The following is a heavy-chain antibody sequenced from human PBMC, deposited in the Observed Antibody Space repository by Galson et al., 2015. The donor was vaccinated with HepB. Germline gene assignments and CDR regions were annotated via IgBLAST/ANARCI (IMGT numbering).Heavy chain of an antibody. J-gene: IGHJ5*02. D-gene: IGHD2-8*01. CDR2: INPNSGGT. CDR3: ARVWSPYCTNGVCYEFDP. V-gene: IGHV1-2*02. CDR1: GYTFTGYY. Sequence: SVKVSCKASGYTFTGYYMHWVRQAPGQGLEWMGWINPNSGGTNYAQKFQGRVTMTRDTSISTAYMELSRLRSDDTAVYYCARVWSPYCTNGVCYEFDPWGQGTLVTVSS.